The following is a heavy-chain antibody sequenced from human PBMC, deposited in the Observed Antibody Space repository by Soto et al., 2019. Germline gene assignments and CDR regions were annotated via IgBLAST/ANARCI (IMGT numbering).Heavy chain of an antibody. CDR3: ASLGTTLTSFDS. CDR1: GGAISGYY. V-gene: IGHV4-4*07. CDR2: IYSSGAA. J-gene: IGHJ4*02. Sequence: KPSETLSLTCTVTGGAISGYYWTWIRQSDGEGLEWIGRIYSSGAANYNLSLKSRVTISLDKSENQFSLKMSSVTAADTAVYYCASLGTTLTSFDSWGQGTLVTVSS. D-gene: IGHD4-4*01.